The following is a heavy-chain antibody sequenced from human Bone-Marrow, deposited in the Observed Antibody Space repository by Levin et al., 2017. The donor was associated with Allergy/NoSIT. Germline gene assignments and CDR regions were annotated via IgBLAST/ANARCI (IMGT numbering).Heavy chain of an antibody. Sequence: GESLKISCAASGFTFSTYSMSWVRQAPGKGLDWVSSMSSSSTYIYYADSVKGRFTISRDNAKNSLYLQMNSLRAEDTAVYYCARSYYDSSGYSTVDYWGQGTLVTVSS. V-gene: IGHV3-21*01. CDR2: MSSSSTYI. D-gene: IGHD3-22*01. J-gene: IGHJ4*02. CDR3: ARSYYDSSGYSTVDY. CDR1: GFTFSTYS.